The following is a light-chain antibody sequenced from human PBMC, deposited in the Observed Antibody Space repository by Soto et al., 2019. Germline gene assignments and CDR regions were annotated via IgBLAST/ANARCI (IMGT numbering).Light chain of an antibody. CDR2: DNK. J-gene: IGLJ2*01. CDR3: GTWDISLDTVV. V-gene: IGLV1-51*01. CDR1: SSNIGGNY. Sequence: QSVLTQPPSVSAAPGQKVTISCSGSSSNIGGNYASWYQVLPRTAPKLLIYDNKKRHSGIPDRFSGSKSGTSATLGITELQIGDEGEYYCGTWDISLDTVVFGGGTKVTVL.